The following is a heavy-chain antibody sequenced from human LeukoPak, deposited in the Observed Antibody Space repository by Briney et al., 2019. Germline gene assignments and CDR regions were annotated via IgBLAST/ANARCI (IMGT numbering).Heavy chain of an antibody. CDR1: GYTFTSYG. Sequence: GASVKVSCKASGYTFTSYGISWVRQAPGQGLAWMGWISAYDGNTNYAQKLQGRVTMTTDTSTSTAYMELRSLRSDDTAVYYCARVCGGDCYSDFDYWGQGTLVTVSS. V-gene: IGHV1-18*01. CDR2: ISAYDGNT. D-gene: IGHD2-21*02. CDR3: ARVCGGDCYSDFDY. J-gene: IGHJ4*02.